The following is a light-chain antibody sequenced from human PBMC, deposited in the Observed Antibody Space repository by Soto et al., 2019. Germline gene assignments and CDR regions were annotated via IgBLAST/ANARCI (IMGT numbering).Light chain of an antibody. J-gene: IGKJ1*01. Sequence: EIVVTQSPATLSVSPGERATLCCRASQSVSSNLAWYQQKPGQAPRLLINGASTRATGIPARFSGSGSGTEFSLTISSLQSEDFAVYYCQQYSDWPPTFGQGTKVDIK. CDR2: GAS. CDR1: QSVSSN. V-gene: IGKV3-15*01. CDR3: QQYSDWPPT.